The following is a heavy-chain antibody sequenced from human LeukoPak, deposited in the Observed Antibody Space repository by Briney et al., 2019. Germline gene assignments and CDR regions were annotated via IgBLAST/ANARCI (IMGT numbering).Heavy chain of an antibody. CDR3: ARDSIVAGRSWFDY. D-gene: IGHD2-15*01. CDR1: GFTFSSYS. Sequence: GGSLRLSCAASGFTFSSYSMNWVRQAPGKGLEWVSYISSSSSTIYYADSVEGRFTISRDNAKNSLYLQMNSLRAEDTAVYYCARDSIVAGRSWFDYWGQGTLVTVSS. CDR2: ISSSSSTI. J-gene: IGHJ4*02. V-gene: IGHV3-48*04.